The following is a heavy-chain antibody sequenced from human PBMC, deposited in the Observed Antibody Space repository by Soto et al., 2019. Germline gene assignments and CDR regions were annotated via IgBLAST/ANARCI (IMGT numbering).Heavy chain of an antibody. CDR3: ATMMKQQLGHYCYYGMDV. CDR2: FDPEDGET. Sequence: ASVKVSCKVSGYTLTELSMHWVRQAPGKGLEWMGGFDPEDGETIYAQKFQGRVTMTEDTSTDTAYMELSSLRSEDTAVYYCATMMKQQLGHYCYYGMDVWGQGTTVTVSS. D-gene: IGHD6-13*01. V-gene: IGHV1-24*01. J-gene: IGHJ6*02. CDR1: GYTLTELS.